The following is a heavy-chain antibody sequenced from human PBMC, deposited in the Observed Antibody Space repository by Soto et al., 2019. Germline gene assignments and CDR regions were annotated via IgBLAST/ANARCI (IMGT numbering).Heavy chain of an antibody. D-gene: IGHD3-10*01. CDR2: IHPGDSET. Sequence: GESLKISCKGSGYSFTSYYIAWVRQMPGKGLEWMGIIHPGDSETRYSPSFQGHVIISADKSISSAYLQWSSLEAAATAMYYCARQSINTVRGVSSSGLDVWGQGTTVTVSS. V-gene: IGHV5-51*01. CDR1: GYSFTSYY. J-gene: IGHJ6*02. CDR3: ARQSINTVRGVSSSGLDV.